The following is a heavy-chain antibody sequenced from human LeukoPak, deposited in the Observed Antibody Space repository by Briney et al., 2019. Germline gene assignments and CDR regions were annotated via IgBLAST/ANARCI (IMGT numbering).Heavy chain of an antibody. CDR1: GFTFSNYA. Sequence: GGSLRLSCAASGFTFSNYAMNWVRQAPGKGLEWVSAISGGGGTTDYADSVRGRFTISRDKSKNTLYLQMNSLRAEDTAVYYCAKDSPLSPGDYWGQGTLVTVSS. CDR3: AKDSPLSPGDY. J-gene: IGHJ4*02. D-gene: IGHD3-10*01. V-gene: IGHV3-23*01. CDR2: ISGGGGTT.